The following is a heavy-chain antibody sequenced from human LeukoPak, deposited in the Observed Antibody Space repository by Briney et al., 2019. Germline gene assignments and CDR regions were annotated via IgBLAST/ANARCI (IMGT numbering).Heavy chain of an antibody. CDR3: ARSYYSSGWWPGPGY. D-gene: IGHD6-19*01. J-gene: IGHJ4*02. V-gene: IGHV4-59*01. CDR2: IYYSGST. CDR1: GGSISSYY. Sequence: SETLSLTCTVSGGSISSYYWSWIRQPPGKGLECIGYIYYSGSTNYNPSLKSRVTISVDTSKNQFSLKLSSVTAADTAVYYCARSYYSSGWWPGPGYWGQGTLVTVSS.